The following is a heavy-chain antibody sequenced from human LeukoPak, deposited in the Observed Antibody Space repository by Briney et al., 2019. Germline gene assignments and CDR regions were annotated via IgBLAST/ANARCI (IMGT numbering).Heavy chain of an antibody. CDR1: GFTVSSNS. Sequence: GGSLRLSCAASGFTVSSNSMSWVRQAPEKGLEWVSILYSGGGANYADSVKGRFTISRDNSRNTLFLQMNSLRAEDTAVYYCARRDTTGWYHHFDYWGQGTLVTVSS. V-gene: IGHV3-53*01. J-gene: IGHJ4*02. CDR2: LYSGGGA. D-gene: IGHD6-19*01. CDR3: ARRDTTGWYHHFDY.